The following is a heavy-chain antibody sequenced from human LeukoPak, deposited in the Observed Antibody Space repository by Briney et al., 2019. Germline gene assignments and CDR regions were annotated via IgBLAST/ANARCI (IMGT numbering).Heavy chain of an antibody. D-gene: IGHD5-24*01. J-gene: IGHJ4*02. CDR2: IASGFQT. Sequence: GGSLRLSCTASGFTLGSHDMHWVRQTTGEGLEWVAAIASGFQTFYAGSVKGRFTVSREDAKNSLYLQMNSLRAGDTAVYYCARDDTMATTAFDYWGQGTLVTVSS. CDR1: GFTLGSHD. V-gene: IGHV3-13*01. CDR3: ARDDTMATTAFDY.